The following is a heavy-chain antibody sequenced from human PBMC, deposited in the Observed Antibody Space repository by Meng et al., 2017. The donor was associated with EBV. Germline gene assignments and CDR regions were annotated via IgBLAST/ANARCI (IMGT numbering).Heavy chain of an antibody. Sequence: QVALKESVPTLVKPNTTLRLTCTFSGFSLSTSGVGVGWIRQPPGKALEWLALIYWDDDKRYSPSLKSRLTITKDTSKNQVVLTMTNMDPVDTATYYRAHRRDEYSSSWYGWFDPWGQGTLVTVSS. CDR2: IYWDDDK. J-gene: IGHJ5*02. CDR3: AHRRDEYSSSWYGWFDP. CDR1: GFSLSTSGVG. V-gene: IGHV2-5*02. D-gene: IGHD6-13*01.